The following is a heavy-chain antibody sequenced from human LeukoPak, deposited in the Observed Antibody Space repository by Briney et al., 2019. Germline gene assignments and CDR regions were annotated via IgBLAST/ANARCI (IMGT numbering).Heavy chain of an antibody. V-gene: IGHV3-53*01. CDR2: VYSDGST. CDR3: AREKGRGVISPYYDY. D-gene: IGHD3-10*01. Sequence: GGSLRLSCAASGLTVRNNCMSWVRQAPGKGLEWVSVVYSDGSTYYEDSVKGRFTISRDTSKNTLSLQMNSLRVEDTAVYYCAREKGRGVISPYYDYWGQGTLVTVSS. CDR1: GLTVRNNC. J-gene: IGHJ4*02.